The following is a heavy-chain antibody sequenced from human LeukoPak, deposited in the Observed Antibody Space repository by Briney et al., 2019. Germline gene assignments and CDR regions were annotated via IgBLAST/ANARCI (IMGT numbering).Heavy chain of an antibody. Sequence: SETLSLTCTVSGGSVSSGSYYWSWNRQPPGKGLEWIGYIYYSGSTNYNPSLKSRVTISVDTSKNQFSLKLSSVTAADTAVYYCARVGGGPYYDILTGFDYWGQGTLVTVSS. CDR2: IYYSGST. J-gene: IGHJ4*02. CDR1: GGSVSSGSYY. D-gene: IGHD3-9*01. V-gene: IGHV4-61*01. CDR3: ARVGGGPYYDILTGFDY.